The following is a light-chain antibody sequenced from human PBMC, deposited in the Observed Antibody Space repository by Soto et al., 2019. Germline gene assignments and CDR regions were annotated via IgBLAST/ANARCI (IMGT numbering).Light chain of an antibody. Sequence: IVVTQSPATLSFSPGDRVTLSCRASQSVGNYLNWYQQKTGQAPRLLIYDASRRPTGIPPRFSGGGSGTEFTLTISGLEPEDFAVYYCQQRYNWLLTFGGGTRVEI. CDR2: DAS. V-gene: IGKV3-11*01. CDR3: QQRYNWLLT. CDR1: QSVGNY. J-gene: IGKJ4*01.